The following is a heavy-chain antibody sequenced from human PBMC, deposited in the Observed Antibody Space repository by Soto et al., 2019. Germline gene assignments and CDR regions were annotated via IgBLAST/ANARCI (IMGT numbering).Heavy chain of an antibody. V-gene: IGHV4-59*01. J-gene: IGHJ6*02. D-gene: IGHD6-19*01. CDR2: IYYSGST. Sequence: SETLSLTCTVSGGSISSYYWSWIRQPPGKGLEWIGYIYYSGSTNYNPSLKSRVTISVDTSKNQFSLKLSSVTAADTAVYYCARAQSSGWYPGSNYGMDVWGQGTTVTVSS. CDR1: GGSISSYY. CDR3: ARAQSSGWYPGSNYGMDV.